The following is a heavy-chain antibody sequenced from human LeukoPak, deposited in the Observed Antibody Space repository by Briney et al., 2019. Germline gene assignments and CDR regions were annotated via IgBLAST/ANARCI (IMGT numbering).Heavy chain of an antibody. CDR3: ARNRVYTGWSPLDV. Sequence: PSETLSLTCTVSADSISSSTYYWGWLRQPPGTGLEWIGSVYYSGSTYYNPSLKSRVTISVDTSKNQFSLKVSSVTAADTAVYYCARNRVYTGWSPLDVWGQGTTVTVSS. CDR1: ADSISSSTYY. CDR2: VYYSGST. J-gene: IGHJ6*02. V-gene: IGHV4-39*01. D-gene: IGHD6-19*01.